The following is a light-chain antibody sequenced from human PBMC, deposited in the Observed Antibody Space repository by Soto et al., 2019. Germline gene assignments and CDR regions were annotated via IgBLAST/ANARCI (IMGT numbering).Light chain of an antibody. V-gene: IGKV1-39*01. CDR2: GAS. Sequence: DIQVTQSPSSLSAFVGDIVTITCRTSQSIDKYLNWYQHEPGKAPRLLINGASSLQSGVPSRFSGSGSATDFTLTISGLRPEDFATYYCQQTYSTPQPFGQGTRLEIK. CDR3: QQTYSTPQP. CDR1: QSIDKY. J-gene: IGKJ5*01.